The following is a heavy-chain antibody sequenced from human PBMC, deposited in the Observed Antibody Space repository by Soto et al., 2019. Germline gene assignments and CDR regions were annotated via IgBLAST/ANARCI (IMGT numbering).Heavy chain of an antibody. J-gene: IGHJ5*02. CDR1: GAALNRGNYY. Sequence: SETLSLTCSVSGAALNRGNYYWSWIRQVPGKGLEWIGHIYVTGAVDYNPSLRDRITISQDTSERQFSLNLRLVTAADTAVYYCARLRIATNNYKWFDPWGQGTLVTVSS. CDR2: IYVTGAV. CDR3: ARLRIATNNYKWFDP. V-gene: IGHV4-31*03. D-gene: IGHD2-21*01.